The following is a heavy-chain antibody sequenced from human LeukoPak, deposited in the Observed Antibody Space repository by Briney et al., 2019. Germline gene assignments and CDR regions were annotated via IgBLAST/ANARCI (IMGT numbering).Heavy chain of an antibody. CDR3: TTRIFH. D-gene: IGHD2/OR15-2a*01. CDR1: GFTFSNAW. CDR2: IKSKTDGRST. Sequence: GGSLRLSCAASGFTFSNAWMNWVRQAPGKGLEWVGRIKSKTDGRSTDYAGHVKVRFNISRDNAKNTRYLQMSRLKTEEKAVYYSTTRIFHWGEGTLVTVSS. V-gene: IGHV3-15*01. J-gene: IGHJ4*02.